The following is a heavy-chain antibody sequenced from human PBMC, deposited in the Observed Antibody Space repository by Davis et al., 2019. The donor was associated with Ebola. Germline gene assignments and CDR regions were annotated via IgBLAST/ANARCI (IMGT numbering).Heavy chain of an antibody. Sequence: ASVKVSCKASGYTFAGYYMHWVRQAPGQGLEWMGRINPNSGGTNYAQKFQGRVTMTRDTSISTAYMELSRLRSDDTAVYYCAREFRCSGGSCHSNTAMVYSHTSRSGYGMDVWGKGTTVTVSS. CDR1: GYTFAGYY. J-gene: IGHJ6*04. CDR2: INPNSGGT. V-gene: IGHV1-2*06. CDR3: AREFRCSGGSCHSNTAMVYSHTSRSGYGMDV. D-gene: IGHD2-15*01.